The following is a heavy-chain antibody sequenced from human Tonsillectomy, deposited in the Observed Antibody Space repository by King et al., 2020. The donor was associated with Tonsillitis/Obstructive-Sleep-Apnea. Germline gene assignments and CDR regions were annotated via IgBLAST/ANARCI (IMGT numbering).Heavy chain of an antibody. D-gene: IGHD6-6*01. CDR1: GFTFSDYA. J-gene: IGHJ4*02. CDR2: ISSNGGRI. Sequence: VQLVESGGGLVQPGGSLRLSCSASGFTFSDYAMHWVRQAPGKGLECVSSISSNGGRIYYADSVKGRFTISRDNSKNTLYLQMSSLRPEDTAVYYFVKGGRYSSSAGDYWGRGTLVTVSS. CDR3: VKGGRYSSSAGDY. V-gene: IGHV3-64D*06.